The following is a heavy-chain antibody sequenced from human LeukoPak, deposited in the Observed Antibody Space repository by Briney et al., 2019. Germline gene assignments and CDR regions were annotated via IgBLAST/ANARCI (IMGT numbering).Heavy chain of an antibody. CDR3: AKDTDIVVVPAATLRGLLNWFDP. J-gene: IGHJ5*02. CDR1: GFTFSSYA. V-gene: IGHV3-23*01. Sequence: GGSLRLSCAASGFTFSSYAMSWVRQAPGKGLDWVSAISGSGGSTYYADSVKGRFSISRDNSKNTLYLQMNSLRAEDTAVYYCAKDTDIVVVPAATLRGLLNWFDPWGQGTLVTVSS. D-gene: IGHD2-2*01. CDR2: ISGSGGST.